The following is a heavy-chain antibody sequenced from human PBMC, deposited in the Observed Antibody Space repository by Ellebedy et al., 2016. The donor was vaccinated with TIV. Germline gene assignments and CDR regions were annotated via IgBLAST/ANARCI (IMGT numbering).Heavy chain of an antibody. CDR2: INSRGGT. CDR1: GYNFIDNH. V-gene: IGHV1-2*02. J-gene: IGHJ5*02. Sequence: ASVTVSCXASGYNFIDNHMHWVRQAPGQGLEWMGWINSRGGTNYAQKFQGRVTMTRDTSISTAYMELSRLRSDDTAVYYCARVVAGLDLWGQGTPVTVSS. CDR3: ARVVAGLDL. D-gene: IGHD2-15*01.